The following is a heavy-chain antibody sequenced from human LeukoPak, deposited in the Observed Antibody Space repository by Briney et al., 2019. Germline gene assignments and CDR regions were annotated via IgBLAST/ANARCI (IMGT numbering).Heavy chain of an antibody. Sequence: GGSLRLSCAASGFTFTSYGMSWVRQAPGKGLEWVSSISSSSSYIYYADSVKGRFTISRDNAKNSLYLQMNSLRAEDTAVYYCARDSVRGVYPSDYWGQGTLVTVSS. CDR1: GFTFTSYG. D-gene: IGHD3-10*01. V-gene: IGHV3-21*01. CDR3: ARDSVRGVYPSDY. CDR2: ISSSSSYI. J-gene: IGHJ4*02.